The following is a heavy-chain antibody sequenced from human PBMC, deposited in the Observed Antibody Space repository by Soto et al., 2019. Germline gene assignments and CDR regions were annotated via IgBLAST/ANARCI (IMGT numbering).Heavy chain of an antibody. Sequence: PSETLSLTCTVSGGSISSYYWSWIRQPPGKGLEWIGYIYYSGSTNYNPSLKSRVTISVDTSKNQFSLKLSSVTAADTAVYYCARGMTTVTPYYFDYWGQGTLVTVSS. D-gene: IGHD4-17*01. V-gene: IGHV4-59*01. CDR3: ARGMTTVTPYYFDY. J-gene: IGHJ4*02. CDR1: GGSISSYY. CDR2: IYYSGST.